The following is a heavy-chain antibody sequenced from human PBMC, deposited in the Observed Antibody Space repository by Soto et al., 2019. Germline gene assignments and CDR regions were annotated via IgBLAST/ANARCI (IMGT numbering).Heavy chain of an antibody. CDR2: ISGYNGNT. CDR3: VRDETYSSYYFDY. Sequence: QVHLVQSGAEVKQPGASVQVSCKASGYTFISYGFSWVRQAPGQGLEWMGWISGYNGNTNYAQKFQSGVTMTTDTSTSTAYMELRSLSSDDTAVYYCVRDETYSSYYFDYWGQGTPVTVSS. D-gene: IGHD5-18*01. J-gene: IGHJ4*02. V-gene: IGHV1-18*01. CDR1: GYTFISYG.